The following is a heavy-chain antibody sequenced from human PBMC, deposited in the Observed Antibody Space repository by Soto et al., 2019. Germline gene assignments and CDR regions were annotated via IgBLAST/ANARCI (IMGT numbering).Heavy chain of an antibody. CDR2: ISAYNGNT. CDR3: ARGPLYIEQQLVRDHNEYFQH. V-gene: IGHV1-18*01. D-gene: IGHD6-13*01. J-gene: IGHJ1*01. CDR1: GYTFTSYG. Sequence: QVQLVQSGAEVKKPGASVKVSCKASGYTFTSYGISWVRQAPGQGLEWMGWISAYNGNTNYAQKLQGRVTMTTDTSTSKAYMELRSLRSDDTAVYYCARGPLYIEQQLVRDHNEYFQHWGQGTLVTVSS.